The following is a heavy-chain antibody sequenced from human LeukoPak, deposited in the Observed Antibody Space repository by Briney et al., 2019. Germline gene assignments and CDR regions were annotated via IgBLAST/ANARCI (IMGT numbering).Heavy chain of an antibody. CDR2: ISAYNGNA. Sequence: GASVKVSCKASGYTFTSYGISWVRQAPGQGLEWMGWISAYNGNANYAQNLQGRITMTTDTSTSTAYMELTSLRSDDTAVYYCARDHAYCTNGVCYWRDYYYYYMDVWGKGTTVTVPS. CDR1: GYTFTSYG. D-gene: IGHD2-8*01. CDR3: ARDHAYCTNGVCYWRDYYYYYMDV. V-gene: IGHV1-18*01. J-gene: IGHJ6*03.